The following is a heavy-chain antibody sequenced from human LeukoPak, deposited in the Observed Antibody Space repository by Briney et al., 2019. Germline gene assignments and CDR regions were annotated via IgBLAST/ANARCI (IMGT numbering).Heavy chain of an antibody. Sequence: GGSLRLSCAASGFTFSSYGMHWVRQAPGKGLEWVAVISYDGSNKYYADSVKGRFTISRDNSKNTLYLQMNSLRAEDTAVYYCAKGQQWLVHPEFDYWGQGTLVTVSS. J-gene: IGHJ4*02. D-gene: IGHD6-19*01. CDR3: AKGQQWLVHPEFDY. V-gene: IGHV3-30*18. CDR2: ISYDGSNK. CDR1: GFTFSSYG.